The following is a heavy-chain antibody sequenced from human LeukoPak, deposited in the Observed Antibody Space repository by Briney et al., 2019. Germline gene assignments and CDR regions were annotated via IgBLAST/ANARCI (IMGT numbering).Heavy chain of an antibody. CDR1: GFTFSSYS. V-gene: IGHV3-21*01. D-gene: IGHD2-2*01. CDR2: ISSSSRYI. Sequence: GGSLRLSCAAAGFTFSSYSMNWARQAPGKGREWVASISSSSRYIYYADSVKGRFTTSRDNAKHSLYLQMNSMRAEDTAVYYCARGVPPATYCSSTSCYQRYFDYWGQGTLVTVSS. CDR3: ARGVPPATYCSSTSCYQRYFDY. J-gene: IGHJ4*02.